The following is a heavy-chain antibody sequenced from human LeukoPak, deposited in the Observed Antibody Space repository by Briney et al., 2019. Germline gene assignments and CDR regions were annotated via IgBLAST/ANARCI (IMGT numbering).Heavy chain of an antibody. CDR3: ARDCPLRGDFDY. J-gene: IGHJ4*02. V-gene: IGHV4-59*01. D-gene: IGHD5-12*01. CDR2: IYYSGST. CDR1: GGSISSYY. Sequence: SETLSLTCTVSGGSISSYYWSWIRQPPGKGLEWIGYIYYSGSTNYNPSLKSRVTISVDTSKNQFSLKLSSVTAADTAVYYCARDCPLRGDFDYWGQGTLVSVSS.